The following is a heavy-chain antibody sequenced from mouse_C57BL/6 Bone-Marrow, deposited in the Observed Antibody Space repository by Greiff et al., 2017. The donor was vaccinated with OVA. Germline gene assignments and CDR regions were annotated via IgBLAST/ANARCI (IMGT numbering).Heavy chain of an antibody. Sequence: QVQLKQPGAELVKPGASVKLSCKASGYTFTSYWMHWVKQRPGQGLEWIGMIHPNSGSTNYNEKFKSKATLTVDKSSSTAYMQLSSLTSEDSAVYYCASSLRRRKFFAYWGQGTLVTVSA. CDR1: GYTFTSYW. J-gene: IGHJ3*01. CDR3: ASSLRRRKFFAY. CDR2: IHPNSGST. D-gene: IGHD1-2*01. V-gene: IGHV1-64*01.